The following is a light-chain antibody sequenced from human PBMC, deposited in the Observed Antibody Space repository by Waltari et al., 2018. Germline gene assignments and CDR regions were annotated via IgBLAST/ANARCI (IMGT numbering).Light chain of an antibody. V-gene: IGLV2-23*02. CDR1: NNDLGSYNL. Sequence: QSALTQPASVSGSPGQSITISCPGTNNDLGSYNLVSWYQQHPGKAPKVIIFEVNKRPSGVSNRFSGSKSDNTASLTVSGLHPEDEADYYCCSYAGTPRVVFGGGTKLTVL. CDR3: CSYAGTPRVV. CDR2: EVN. J-gene: IGLJ2*01.